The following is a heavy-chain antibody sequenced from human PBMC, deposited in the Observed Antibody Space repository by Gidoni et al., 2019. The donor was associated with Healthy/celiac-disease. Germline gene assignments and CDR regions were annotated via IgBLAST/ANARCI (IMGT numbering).Heavy chain of an antibody. CDR2: ISWNSGSI. Sequence: EVQLVESGGGLVQPGRSLRLSCAASGFTFDDYAMHWVRQAPGKGLEWVSGISWNSGSIGYADSVKGRFTISRDNAKNSLYLQMNSLRAEDTALYYCAKGYGYGYGGYFDYWGQGTLVTVSS. D-gene: IGHD5-18*01. CDR1: GFTFDDYA. J-gene: IGHJ4*02. V-gene: IGHV3-9*01. CDR3: AKGYGYGYGGYFDY.